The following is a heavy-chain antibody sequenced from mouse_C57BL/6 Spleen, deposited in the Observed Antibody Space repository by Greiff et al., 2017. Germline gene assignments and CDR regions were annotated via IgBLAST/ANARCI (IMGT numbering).Heavy chain of an antibody. J-gene: IGHJ4*01. CDR2: IWSGGST. CDR3: ARSSPTAQATDYAMDY. D-gene: IGHD3-2*02. V-gene: IGHV2-2*01. CDR1: GFSLTSYG. Sequence: QVQLKQSGPGLVQPSQSLSITCTVSGFSLTSYGVHWVRQSPGKGLEWLGVIWSGGSTDSNAAFISRLSISKDNSKSQVFFKMNSLQADDTAIYYCARSSPTAQATDYAMDYWGQGTSVTVSS.